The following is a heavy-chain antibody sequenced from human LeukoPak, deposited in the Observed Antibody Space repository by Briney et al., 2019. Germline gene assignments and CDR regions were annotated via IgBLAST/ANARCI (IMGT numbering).Heavy chain of an antibody. D-gene: IGHD6-19*01. J-gene: IGHJ4*02. CDR1: GFNFSSYG. Sequence: PGGSLRLSCAASGFNFSSYGMHWVRQAPGKGLEWVTSIWFDGSNIHYADSVKGRVIISRDNPKSALYLQMNSLRAEDTAIYYCARDSLPMAVTGPFDHWGQGALVTVSS. CDR2: IWFDGSNI. V-gene: IGHV3-33*01. CDR3: ARDSLPMAVTGPFDH.